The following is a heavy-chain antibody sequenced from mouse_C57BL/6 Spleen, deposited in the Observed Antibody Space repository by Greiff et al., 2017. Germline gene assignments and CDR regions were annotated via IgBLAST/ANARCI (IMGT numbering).Heavy chain of an antibody. V-gene: IGHV5-15*01. CDR3: ARHGSAQAYYFDY. CDR2: ISNLAYSI. Sequence: EVKLVESGGGLVQPGGSLKLSCAASGFTFSDYGMAWVRQAPRKGPEWVAFISNLAYSIYYADTVTGRFTIARENAKNTLNLEMSSLRSEDTAMYYCARHGSAQAYYFDYWGQGTTLTVSS. D-gene: IGHD3-2*02. J-gene: IGHJ2*01. CDR1: GFTFSDYG.